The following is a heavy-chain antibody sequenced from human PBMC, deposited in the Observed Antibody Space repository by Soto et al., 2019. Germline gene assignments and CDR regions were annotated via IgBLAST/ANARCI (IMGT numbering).Heavy chain of an antibody. CDR3: ARDKGYSSSSGWFDP. Sequence: QVQLVQSGAEVKKPGSSVKVSCKASGGTFSSYTISWVRQAPGQGLEWMGRIIPILGIANYAQKFQGRVTITADKSTSTDYMELSSLRSEDTAVYYCARDKGYSSSSGWFDPWGQGTLVTVSS. CDR2: IIPILGIA. CDR1: GGTFSSYT. J-gene: IGHJ5*02. V-gene: IGHV1-69*08. D-gene: IGHD6-6*01.